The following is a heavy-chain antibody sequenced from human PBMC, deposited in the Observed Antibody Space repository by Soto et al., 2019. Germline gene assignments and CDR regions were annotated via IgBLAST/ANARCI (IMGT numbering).Heavy chain of an antibody. V-gene: IGHV1-69*08. D-gene: IGHD5-12*01. CDR2: IIPVLGPL. CDR1: GDTFSTST. J-gene: IGHJ4*02. Sequence: QVQLVQSGAEVKKPGSSVTVSCTVSGDTFSTSTINWVRQAPRQGLEWMGRIIPVLGPLNYSQTFQGRLTITADTSTNTVYMELSSLRSEDTAVYFCSRRGDDSLSVDFDRWGQGTLVTVSS. CDR3: SRRGDDSLSVDFDR.